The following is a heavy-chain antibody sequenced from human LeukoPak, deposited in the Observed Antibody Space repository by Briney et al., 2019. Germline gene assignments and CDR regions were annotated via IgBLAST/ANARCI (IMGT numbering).Heavy chain of an antibody. CDR2: INSDGGST. Sequence: GGSLRLSCAASGFTFSTYWMHWVRQAPGTGLVWVSLINSDGGSTNYADSVKGRFTISRDNAKNTLYLQMNSLRAEDTAVYYCATDVPAVTIFGYWGQGTLVTVSS. CDR1: GFTFSTYW. J-gene: IGHJ4*02. D-gene: IGHD2-2*01. V-gene: IGHV3-74*01. CDR3: ATDVPAVTIFGY.